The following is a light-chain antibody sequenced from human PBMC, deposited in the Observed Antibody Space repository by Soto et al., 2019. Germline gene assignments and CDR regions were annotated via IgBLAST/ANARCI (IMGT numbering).Light chain of an antibody. CDR3: QQRGTWPPLFA. J-gene: IGKJ3*01. Sequence: EIVLTQSPATLSLSPGERATLSYRASQSVTSNFAWYQQKPGQAPRLLIYDASKRATGVPARFSGSGSGTDFSLTISSLEPEDFAVYYCQQRGTWPPLFAFGPGTRVDI. CDR1: QSVTSN. V-gene: IGKV3-11*01. CDR2: DAS.